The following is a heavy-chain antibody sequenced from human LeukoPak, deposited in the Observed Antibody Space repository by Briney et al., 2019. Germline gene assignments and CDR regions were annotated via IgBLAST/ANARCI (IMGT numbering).Heavy chain of an antibody. CDR3: AKDTYSGSYGSSHY. J-gene: IGHJ4*02. CDR2: ISGSGGRT. D-gene: IGHD1-26*01. V-gene: IGHV3-23*01. Sequence: GGSVRLSCAASGFTFSSYAMSWVRQAPGKGLEWVSGISGSGGRTYYADSVKGRFTISRDNSKNTLYLQMNSLRAEDTAVYYCAKDTYSGSYGSSHYWGQGTLVTVSS. CDR1: GFTFSSYA.